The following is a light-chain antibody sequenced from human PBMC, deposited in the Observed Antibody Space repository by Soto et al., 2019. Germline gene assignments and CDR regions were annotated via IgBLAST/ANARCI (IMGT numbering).Light chain of an antibody. CDR1: SSDVGGYNY. V-gene: IGLV2-8*01. J-gene: IGLJ2*01. CDR2: EVT. Sequence: QSALTQPPSASGSRGQSVTISCTGTSSDVGGYNYVSWYQQNPGKAPKLMIYEVTKRPSGVPDRFSGSKSGNTASLTVSVLQADDEADYYCSSYAGSNTIFGGGTKLTVL. CDR3: SSYAGSNTI.